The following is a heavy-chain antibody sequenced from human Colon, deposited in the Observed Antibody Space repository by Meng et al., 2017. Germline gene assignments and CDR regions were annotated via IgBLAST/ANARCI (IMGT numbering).Heavy chain of an antibody. CDR1: GFTFSKHS. V-gene: IGHV3-21*01. J-gene: IGHJ5*02. D-gene: IGHD6-19*01. Sequence: GESLKISCAASGFTFSKHSMNWVRQAPGKELEWVSSITTGGTYIYYADSVKGRFSISRDNAKNSLSLQMNSLRPEDTAVYFCARVGLRAVAGLGPIDTWGQATLATVSS. CDR2: ITTGGTYI. CDR3: ARVGLRAVAGLGPIDT.